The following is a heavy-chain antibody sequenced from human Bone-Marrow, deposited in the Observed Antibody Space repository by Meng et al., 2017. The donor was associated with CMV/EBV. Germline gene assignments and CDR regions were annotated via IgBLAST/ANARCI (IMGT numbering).Heavy chain of an antibody. CDR3: ARDLRVAGYFDY. CDR2: VDPSGDTT. CDR1: GYTFSTYY. V-gene: IGHV1-46*01. J-gene: IGHJ4*02. Sequence: ASVKVSCKASGYTFSTYYMHWVQQAPGQGLEWMGIVDPSGDTTTYAQKFQGRVTMTRDTSTSTVYMELSSLRSEDTAMYFCARDLRVAGYFDYWAQGTLVTVSS. D-gene: IGHD6-19*01.